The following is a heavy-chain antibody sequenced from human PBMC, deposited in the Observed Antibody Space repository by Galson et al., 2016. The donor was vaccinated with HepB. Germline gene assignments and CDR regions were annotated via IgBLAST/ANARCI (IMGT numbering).Heavy chain of an antibody. V-gene: IGHV1-8*01. Sequence: SVKVSCKASGYTFITYDINWVRQAPGQGLEWMGWMNPNSGNTGYAQKFKGRVTMTWNPSISTAYMELSSLRSEDTAVYYCARARRGSSALRLDYWGQGTLVTVSS. J-gene: IGHJ4*02. CDR3: ARARRGSSALRLDY. D-gene: IGHD6-6*01. CDR1: GYTFITYD. CDR2: MNPNSGNT.